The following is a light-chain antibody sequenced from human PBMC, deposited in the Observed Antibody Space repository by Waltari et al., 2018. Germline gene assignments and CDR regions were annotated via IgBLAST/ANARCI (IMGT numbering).Light chain of an antibody. V-gene: IGLV1-40*01. J-gene: IGLJ3*02. CDR3: QSYDTSLSVV. CDR1: GPNIGAGYA. Sequence: QSVLTQPPSVSGAPGQRVPISCTGSGPNIGAGYAVHWYQQTPRAAPKLLSYGSTSRPLGVPARFFGSTSGTSASLAITGLQAEDEADYYCQSYDTSLSVVFGGGTKLTVL. CDR2: GST.